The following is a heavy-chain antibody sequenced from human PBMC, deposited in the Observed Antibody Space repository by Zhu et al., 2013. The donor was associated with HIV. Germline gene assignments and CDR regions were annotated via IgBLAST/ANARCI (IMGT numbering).Heavy chain of an antibody. V-gene: IGHV4-38-2*01. CDR3: AKKNYGDGTFDI. CDR2: IYHSGSA. Sequence: VQLQESGPGLVKPSETLSLTCAVSGYSISSGYYWGWIRQPPGKGLEWIGSIYHSGSANYNPSLKSRLTISVDKSKNQFSLKLSSVTAAETAVYYCAKKNYGDGTFDIWGQGTMVTVSS. CDR1: GYSISSGYY. J-gene: IGHJ3*02. D-gene: IGHD4-17*01.